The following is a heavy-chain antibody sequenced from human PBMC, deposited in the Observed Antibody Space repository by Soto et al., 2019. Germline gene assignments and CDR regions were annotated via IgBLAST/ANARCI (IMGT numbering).Heavy chain of an antibody. V-gene: IGHV3-30*04. J-gene: IGHJ4*02. D-gene: IGHD4-17*01. CDR2: VSFNGNTQ. Sequence: QVNLVESGGGVVQPGRSLTLSCAASGFSLSDHSMHWVRQAPGKGLEWVAHVSFNGNTQQYSDSVKGRFTISRDNSNNTVFLQTTGLTPADTALYYCVRMTSMMYFFDHWGQGAQVTVSS. CDR3: VRMTSMMYFFDH. CDR1: GFSLSDHS.